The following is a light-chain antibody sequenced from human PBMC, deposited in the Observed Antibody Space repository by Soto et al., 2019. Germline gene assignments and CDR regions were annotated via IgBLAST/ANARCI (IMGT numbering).Light chain of an antibody. V-gene: IGKV1-12*01. CDR2: SAS. J-gene: IGKJ4*01. CDR1: QGINKW. CDR3: QQTNTFALT. Sequence: DIQMTQSPSSVSASVGDRVTITCRASQGINKWLAWYQQKPGTAPKLLIYSASSLQSGVPSRFRVSGAGEDLTLTTSSLQPEDFATYYRQQTNTFALTLGVRAKVNIK.